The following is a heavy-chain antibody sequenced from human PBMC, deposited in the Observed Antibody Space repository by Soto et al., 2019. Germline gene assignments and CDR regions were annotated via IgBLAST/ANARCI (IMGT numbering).Heavy chain of an antibody. V-gene: IGHV1-69*01. D-gene: IGHD6-6*01. CDR1: SSYG. CDR3: ARQYSSSAVCFDY. CDR2: IIPIFGTA. J-gene: IGHJ4*02. Sequence: SSYGISWLCKNPGQGLEWMGVIIPIFGTANYAQKFQGRVTITADESTSTAYMELSSLRSEDMAVYYCARQYSSSAVCFDYCGQRTLVSV.